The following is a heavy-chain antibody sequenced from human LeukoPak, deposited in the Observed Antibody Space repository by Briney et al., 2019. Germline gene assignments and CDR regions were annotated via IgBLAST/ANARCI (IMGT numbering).Heavy chain of an antibody. Sequence: SETLSLTCAVSGYSISSGYYWGWIRQPPGKGLEWIGSMYRSGSSYYNPSLKSRITISLDTSKNQFSLELSSVTAADTAVYYCARDLYGDYLNWFDPWGQGTLVTVSS. D-gene: IGHD4-17*01. CDR2: MYRSGSS. V-gene: IGHV4-38-2*02. CDR1: GYSISSGYY. J-gene: IGHJ5*02. CDR3: ARDLYGDYLNWFDP.